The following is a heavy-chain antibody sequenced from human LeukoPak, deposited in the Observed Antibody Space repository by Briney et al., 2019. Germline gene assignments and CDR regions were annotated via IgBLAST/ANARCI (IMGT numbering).Heavy chain of an antibody. CDR2: IYHSGST. CDR1: GYSISSGYY. V-gene: IGHV4-38-2*01. Sequence: PSETLSLTCAVSGYSISSGYYRGWIRQPPGKGLEWIGSIYHSGSTYYNPSLKSRVTISVDTSKNQFSLKLSSVTAADTAVYYCAIALVGATENWFDPWGQGTLVTVSS. J-gene: IGHJ5*02. D-gene: IGHD1-26*01. CDR3: AIALVGATENWFDP.